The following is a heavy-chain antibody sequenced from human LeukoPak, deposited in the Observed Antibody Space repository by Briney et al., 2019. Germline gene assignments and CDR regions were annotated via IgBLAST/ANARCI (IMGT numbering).Heavy chain of an antibody. J-gene: IGHJ4*02. Sequence: PGGSLRLSCAASGFTFSSYSMNWVRQAPGKGLEWVSSISSSSSYIYYADSVKGRFSISRDNAKNSLYLQMNSPRAEDTAVYYCARKTVGDFDYWGQGTLVTVSS. V-gene: IGHV3-21*01. CDR3: ARKTVGDFDY. D-gene: IGHD1-26*01. CDR1: GFTFSSYS. CDR2: ISSSSSYI.